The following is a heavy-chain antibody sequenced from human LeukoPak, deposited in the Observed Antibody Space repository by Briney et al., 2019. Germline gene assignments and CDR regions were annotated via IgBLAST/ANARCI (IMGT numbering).Heavy chain of an antibody. J-gene: IGHJ6*03. CDR1: GGSIDSDY. V-gene: IGHV4-4*09. Sequence: SETLSLTCTVSGGSIDSDYWSWIRQPPGKGLEWIGEMYNSGYPNYGPSFKSRVTMSLDTSKNQFSLTLNSVTAADTAVYYCARGGAYSPSHSHYYQFMDVWGKGTTVTVSS. CDR3: ARGGAYSPSHSHYYQFMDV. D-gene: IGHD6-13*01. CDR2: MYNSGYP.